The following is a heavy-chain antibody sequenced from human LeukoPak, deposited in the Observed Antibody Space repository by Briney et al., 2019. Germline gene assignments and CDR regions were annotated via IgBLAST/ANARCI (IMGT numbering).Heavy chain of an antibody. CDR3: ARGLAGGTDY. Sequence: SETLSLTCAVYGGSFSGYYWSWIRQPPGKGLEWIGEINHSGSTNYNPSLKSRVTISVDTSKNQFSLKLSSVTAADTAVYYCARGLAGGTDYWGQGTLVTVSS. CDR1: GGSFSGYY. V-gene: IGHV4-34*01. D-gene: IGHD3-16*01. CDR2: INHSGST. J-gene: IGHJ4*02.